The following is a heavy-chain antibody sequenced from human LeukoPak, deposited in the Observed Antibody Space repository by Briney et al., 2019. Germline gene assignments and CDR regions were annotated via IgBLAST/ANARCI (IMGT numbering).Heavy chain of an antibody. CDR3: AKNRGGSYYSGSDY. V-gene: IGHV3-23*01. CDR1: GFTFSSYA. J-gene: IGHJ4*02. CDR2: VRGSDAGT. D-gene: IGHD1-26*01. Sequence: GGSLRLSCAASGFTFSSYAMNWVRQAPGKGLEWVSAVRGSDAGTSYADSVKGRYTISRDNSKNTLYLQMNSLRAEDTAVYYCAKNRGGSYYSGSDYWGQGTLVTVSS.